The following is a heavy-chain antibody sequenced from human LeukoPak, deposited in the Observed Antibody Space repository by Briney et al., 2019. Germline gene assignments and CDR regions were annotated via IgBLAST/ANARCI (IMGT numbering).Heavy chain of an antibody. D-gene: IGHD1-26*01. V-gene: IGHV3-23*01. Sequence: QPGGSLRLSCAASGFTFSSYAMSWVRQAPGKGLEWVSAVSGGADTTYYADSVKGRFTISRDNSKNTLYLQMNSLRAEDTAVYYCAKVWPYSGSTGEFDYWGQGTLVTVSS. J-gene: IGHJ4*02. CDR1: GFTFSSYA. CDR3: AKVWPYSGSTGEFDY. CDR2: VSGGADTT.